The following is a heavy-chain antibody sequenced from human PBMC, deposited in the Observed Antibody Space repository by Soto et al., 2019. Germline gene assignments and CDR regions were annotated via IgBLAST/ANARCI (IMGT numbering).Heavy chain of an antibody. D-gene: IGHD2-8*01. Sequence: SETLSLTCTVSGGSISHYYWSWIRQSPGKGLEWIGYAYYSGSTDYNPSLKSRVTMSVDTSKNQVSLKLNSVTTADTAVYYCARDRSTYGGGGTGEVKEDWFDPWGPGTLVTVSS. V-gene: IGHV4-59*01. CDR2: AYYSGST. CDR3: ARDRSTYGGGGTGEVKEDWFDP. J-gene: IGHJ5*02. CDR1: GGSISHYY.